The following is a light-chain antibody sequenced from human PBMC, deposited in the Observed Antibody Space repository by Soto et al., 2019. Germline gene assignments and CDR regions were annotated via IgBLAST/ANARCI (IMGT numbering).Light chain of an antibody. V-gene: IGKV3-15*01. CDR1: QSVSSN. CDR3: QPYNNWPPYT. Sequence: EIVMTQSPATLSVSPGERATLSCRASQSVSSNLAWYQQKPCQAPRLLIYGASTRATGIPARFSGSGSGTEFTLTLSSLQSEDFAVYYCQPYNNWPPYTFGQGTKLEIK. CDR2: GAS. J-gene: IGKJ2*01.